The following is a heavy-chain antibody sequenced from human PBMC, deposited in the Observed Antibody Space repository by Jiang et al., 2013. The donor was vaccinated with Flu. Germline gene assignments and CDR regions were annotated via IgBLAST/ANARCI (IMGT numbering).Heavy chain of an antibody. CDR2: ISWNSGSI. CDR1: GFTFDDYA. CDR3: AKDDNWNDLMGAFDI. D-gene: IGHD1-1*01. Sequence: SCAASGFTFDDYAMHWVRQAPGKGLEWVSGISWNSGSIGYADSVKGRFTISRDNAKNSLYLQMNSLRAEDTALYYCAKDDNWNDLMGAFDIWGQGTMVTVSS. J-gene: IGHJ3*02. V-gene: IGHV3-9*01.